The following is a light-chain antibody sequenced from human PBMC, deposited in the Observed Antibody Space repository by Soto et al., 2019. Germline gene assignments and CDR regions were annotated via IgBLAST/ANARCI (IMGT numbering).Light chain of an antibody. J-gene: IGKJ1*01. Sequence: DIQMTQSPSTLSGSVGDRVTITCRASQTISSWLAWYQQKPGKAPKLLIYKASTLKSGVPSRFSGSGSGTDFTLTISSLQPDDFAAYYCQQYNSYSAAFGQGTKVELK. CDR1: QTISSW. V-gene: IGKV1-5*03. CDR2: KAS. CDR3: QQYNSYSAA.